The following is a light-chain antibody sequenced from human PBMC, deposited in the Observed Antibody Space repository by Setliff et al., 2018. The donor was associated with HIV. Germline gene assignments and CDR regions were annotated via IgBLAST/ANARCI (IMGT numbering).Light chain of an antibody. CDR2: QAT. CDR3: CSNTGSNTYV. J-gene: IGLJ1*01. Sequence: QSVLTQPASVSGSPGQSITISCAGTSSDIGRYNLVSWYQQYPGEVPKLMIYQATKRPSGVSNRFSGSKSGNTASLTISGLQAEDEADYYCCSNTGSNTYVFGSGTKVTVL. V-gene: IGLV2-23*01. CDR1: SSDIGRYNL.